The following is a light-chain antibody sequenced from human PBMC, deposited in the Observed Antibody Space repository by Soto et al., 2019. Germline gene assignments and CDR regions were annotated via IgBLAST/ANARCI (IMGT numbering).Light chain of an antibody. CDR2: GAS. CDR3: QQYKDWPTT. V-gene: IGKV3D-15*01. Sequence: EIVMTQSPATLSVSPGERATLSCRASQSVSSNLAWYQQKPGQAPRLLIYGASSRATGIPDRFGGSGSGTDFTLTISRLEPEDFGVYYCQQYKDWPTTFGQGTKVDIK. J-gene: IGKJ1*01. CDR1: QSVSSN.